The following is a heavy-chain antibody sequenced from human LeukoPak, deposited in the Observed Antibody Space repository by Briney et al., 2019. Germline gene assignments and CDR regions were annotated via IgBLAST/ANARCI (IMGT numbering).Heavy chain of an antibody. CDR3: ARPWQAISSLRSDAFDI. V-gene: IGHV1-18*01. CDR2: ISAYNGNT. CDR1: GYTFTSYG. Sequence: ASVKVSRKASGYTFTSYGISWVRQAPGQGLEWMGWISAYNGNTNYAQKLQGRVTMTTDTSTSTAYMELRSLRSDDTAVYYCARPWQAISSLRSDAFDIWGQGTMVTVSS. D-gene: IGHD3-3*01. J-gene: IGHJ3*02.